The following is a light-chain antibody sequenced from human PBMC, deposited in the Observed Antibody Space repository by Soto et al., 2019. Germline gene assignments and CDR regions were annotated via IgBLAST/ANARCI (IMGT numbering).Light chain of an antibody. J-gene: IGKJ4*01. V-gene: IGKV3-15*01. CDR1: DSINYN. Sequence: EIEMTQSPATLSVSPGERATLSCRASDSINYNLAWYQQKPGQPPRLLIYGASTRATGIPARFSGSVSGTEFTLTISSLQSEDFAVYYCQQYHNWPPLTFGGGTKVEI. CDR2: GAS. CDR3: QQYHNWPPLT.